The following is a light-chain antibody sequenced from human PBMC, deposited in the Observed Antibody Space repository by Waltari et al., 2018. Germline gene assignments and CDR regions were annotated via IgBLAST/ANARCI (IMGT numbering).Light chain of an antibody. Sequence: EIVLTQSPGTLSLSPGERATLSCRASQNIGKYLVWYQQKPCQAPRLLMYETSSRATGIPDRFSGSGSGTDFSLTISRLEPEDFAVYYCQNYERLPATFGQGTKVEIK. J-gene: IGKJ1*01. CDR1: QNIGKY. CDR3: QNYERLPAT. V-gene: IGKV3-20*01. CDR2: ETS.